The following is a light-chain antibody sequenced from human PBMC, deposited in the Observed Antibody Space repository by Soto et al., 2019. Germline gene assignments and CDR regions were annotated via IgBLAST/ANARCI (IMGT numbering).Light chain of an antibody. CDR1: QTVGSNY. J-gene: IGKJ1*01. CDR2: GTS. CDR3: QQYGRSPRT. V-gene: IGKV3-20*01. Sequence: EIVLTQSPGTLSLSPGERATLSCRASQTVGSNYLAWYQQKPGQAPRLLICGTSSRATGIPDRFSGSGSGTDFTLTISRLEPEDFAVYYCQQYGRSPRTFGQGTKVDIK.